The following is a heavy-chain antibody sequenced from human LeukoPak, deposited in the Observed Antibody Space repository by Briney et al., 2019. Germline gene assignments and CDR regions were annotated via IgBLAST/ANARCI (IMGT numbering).Heavy chain of an antibody. V-gene: IGHV4-38-2*01. CDR3: ARFDHVWETHGMDAFDL. Sequence: SETLSLTCAVSGYSISRGYSWGWIRQPPGMGLEWIGNMYHSESTHYNPSLKSRVTISADTSKNQFSLKLSSVTAGDTAVYYCARFDHVWETHGMDAFDLWGQGTMVTVSS. D-gene: IGHD3-16*01. CDR2: MYHSEST. CDR1: GYSISRGYS. J-gene: IGHJ3*01.